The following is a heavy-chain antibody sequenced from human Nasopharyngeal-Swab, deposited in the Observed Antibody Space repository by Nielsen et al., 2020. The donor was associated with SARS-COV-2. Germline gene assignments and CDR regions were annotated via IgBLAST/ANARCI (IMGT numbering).Heavy chain of an antibody. D-gene: IGHD4-11*01. CDR2: IYYSGSS. Sequence: SHTLSLTFTVSGGSVSSESYYWTWVRQPPGKGLDWIGYIYYSGSSSYNPSLKSRVTISVDMSKNQFSLKLTSVTAADTAVYYCARDTVHYGMDVWGQGTTVTVSS. J-gene: IGHJ6*02. V-gene: IGHV4-61*01. CDR1: GGSVSSESYY. CDR3: ARDTVHYGMDV.